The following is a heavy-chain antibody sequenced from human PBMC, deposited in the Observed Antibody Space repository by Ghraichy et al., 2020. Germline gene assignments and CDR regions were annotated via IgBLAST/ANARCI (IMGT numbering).Heavy chain of an antibody. J-gene: IGHJ6*02. CDR2: INHSGST. D-gene: IGHD6-19*01. V-gene: IGHV4-34*01. Sequence: SETLSLTCAVYGGSFSGYYWSWIRQPPGKGLEWIGEINHSGSTNYNPSLKSRVTISVDTSKNQFSLKLSSVTAADTAVYYCARGFTVAGPGGYYGMDVWGQGTTVTVSS. CDR1: GGSFSGYY. CDR3: ARGFTVAGPGGYYGMDV.